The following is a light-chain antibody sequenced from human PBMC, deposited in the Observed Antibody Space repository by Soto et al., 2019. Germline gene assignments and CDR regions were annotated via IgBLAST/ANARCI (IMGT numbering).Light chain of an antibody. V-gene: IGLV1-44*01. CDR1: SSNIGSNT. J-gene: IGLJ2*01. Sequence: QSVLTQPPSASGTPGQRVTISCSGSSSNIGSNTVNWYQHLPGTAPKLLICNNDQRPSGVPDRFSGSKSGTSASLAISGLQSEDEADYYCAAWDDSLNAVVFGGGTKVTVL. CDR3: AAWDDSLNAVV. CDR2: NND.